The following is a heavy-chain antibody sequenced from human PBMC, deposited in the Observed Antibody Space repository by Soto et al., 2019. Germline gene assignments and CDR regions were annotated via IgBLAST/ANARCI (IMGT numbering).Heavy chain of an antibody. J-gene: IGHJ4*02. CDR3: GRGASQIFDFFLID. Sequence: GGSLRLSCAASGFTFSNFGIHWVRQAPGKGPEWLAAISYDGSTEVYVDSVKGRFTISRDNPKNTLYLQMNSLRLEDTAVYYCGRGASQIFDFFLIDGGRGPLVTVPS. V-gene: IGHV3-30*03. D-gene: IGHD3-3*01. CDR2: ISYDGSTE. CDR1: GFTFSNFG.